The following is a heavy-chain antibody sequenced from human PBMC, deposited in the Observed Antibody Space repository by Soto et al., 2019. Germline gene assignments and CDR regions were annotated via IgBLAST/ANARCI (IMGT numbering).Heavy chain of an antibody. D-gene: IGHD1-26*01. V-gene: IGHV3-33*01. CDR3: ARVGMGGAIAY. CDR1: GFTFSSYG. J-gene: IGHJ4*02. Sequence: QVQLVESGGGVVQPGRSLRLSCAASGFTFSSYGMHWVRQAPGKGLEWVAVIWYDGSNKYYADSVKGRFTISRDNSKNTRYRQRTARGAEDTAVSYGARVGMGGAIAYGGQGTLFTVSS. CDR2: IWYDGSNK.